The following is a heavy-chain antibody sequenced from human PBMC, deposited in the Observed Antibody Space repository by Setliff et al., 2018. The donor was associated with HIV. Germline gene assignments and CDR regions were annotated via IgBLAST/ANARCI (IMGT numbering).Heavy chain of an antibody. V-gene: IGHV4-4*02. CDR1: GGSVTRSNW. Sequence: PSETLSLTCAVSGGSVTRSNWWSWVRQPPGKGLEWIGEMYHTGNTNYNPSLKSRVTISVDTSKNQFSLKLSSVTAADTAVYYCARGDPLFDYWGQGTLVTVSS. CDR3: ARGDPLFDY. CDR2: MYHTGNT. J-gene: IGHJ4*02.